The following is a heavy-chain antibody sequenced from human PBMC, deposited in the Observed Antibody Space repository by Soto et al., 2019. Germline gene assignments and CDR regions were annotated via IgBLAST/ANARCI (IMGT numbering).Heavy chain of an antibody. D-gene: IGHD6-19*01. Sequence: EVQLVESGGGLVQPGGSLRLSCAASGFTFSNYWMAWVRQAPGKGLEWVANLKQDGSDEYYVDSVKGRFTISRDNAKNSLYLQINSLIAEDTADYYCAKPFGWRDAYDVWGQGTRVTVSS. J-gene: IGHJ3*01. CDR1: GFTFSNYW. CDR2: LKQDGSDE. CDR3: AKPFGWRDAYDV. V-gene: IGHV3-7*01.